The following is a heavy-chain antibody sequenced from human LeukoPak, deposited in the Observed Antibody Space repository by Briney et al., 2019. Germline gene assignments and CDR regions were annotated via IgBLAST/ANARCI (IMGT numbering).Heavy chain of an antibody. V-gene: IGHV3-48*03. D-gene: IGHD2-21*02. CDR2: IDSSGSLI. Sequence: PGGSLRLSCAASGFTFSSYEMNWVRQAPGKGLEWVSYIDSSGSLIYYADSVKGRFTVSRDNAQNSLYLQMNSLRAEDTALYYCARERASCGGDCLDYWGQGTLVTVSS. CDR3: ARERASCGGDCLDY. CDR1: GFTFSSYE. J-gene: IGHJ4*02.